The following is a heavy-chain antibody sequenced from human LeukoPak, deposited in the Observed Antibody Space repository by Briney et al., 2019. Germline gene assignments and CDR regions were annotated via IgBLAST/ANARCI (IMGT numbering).Heavy chain of an antibody. D-gene: IGHD3-10*01. CDR3: VRHYASGQDY. J-gene: IGHJ4*02. V-gene: IGHV5-10-1*01. CDR1: GYTFTSYW. Sequence: GESLRISCKASGYTFTSYWISWVRHTPGKGLEWMARIDPRDSFTRYGPSFQGHVTISSDESINTAYLHWSSLKASDTATYYCVRHYASGQDYWGQGTLVTVSS. CDR2: IDPRDSFT.